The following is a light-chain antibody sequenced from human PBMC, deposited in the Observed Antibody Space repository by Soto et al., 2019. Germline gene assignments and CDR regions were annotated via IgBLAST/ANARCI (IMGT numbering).Light chain of an antibody. V-gene: IGLV1-47*02. CDR2: SNN. CDR1: SFNIGSNY. CDR3: AAWDGSLSGRV. Sequence: QSVLTQPPSASGTPGQRVTISCSGSSFNIGSNYVYWYQQLPGTAPKLLIYSNNQRPTGVSDRLSGSKSGTSASLAISGLRSEDEADYYCAAWDGSLSGRVFGGGTKLTVL. J-gene: IGLJ3*02.